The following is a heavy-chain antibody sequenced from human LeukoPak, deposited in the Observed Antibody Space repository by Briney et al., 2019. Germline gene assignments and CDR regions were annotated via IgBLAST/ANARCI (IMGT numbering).Heavy chain of an antibody. CDR1: GFTFSNYW. J-gene: IGHJ4*02. V-gene: IGHV3-7*01. CDR2: VKEDGSEK. D-gene: IGHD6-13*01. Sequence: GGSLRLSCAASGFTFSNYWMSWVRQAPGKGLEWVANVKEDGSEKYYVDSVKGRFTISRDNARNSLYLQMNSLRAEDTAVYYCASGRQLGYWGQGTLVTVSS. CDR3: ASGRQLGY.